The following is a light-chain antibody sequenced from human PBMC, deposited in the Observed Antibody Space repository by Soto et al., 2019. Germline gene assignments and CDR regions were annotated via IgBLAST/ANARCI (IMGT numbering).Light chain of an antibody. CDR2: DAS. V-gene: IGKV3-11*01. Sequence: EIVLTQSPATLSLSPGERATLSCRASQSVSSYLAWYQQKPGQAPRLLIYDASNRATGIPARFSGSGSGTDFTLTISSLEPEDFALYYCQQRSNWPLTFGPETKVDIK. CDR3: QQRSNWPLT. J-gene: IGKJ3*01. CDR1: QSVSSY.